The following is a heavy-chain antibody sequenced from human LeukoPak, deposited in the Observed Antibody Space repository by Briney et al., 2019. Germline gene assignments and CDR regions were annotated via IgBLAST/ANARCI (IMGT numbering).Heavy chain of an antibody. CDR1: GGSISSGGYY. J-gene: IGHJ3*02. CDR3: ARAMRDIVVVPAAIPQAFDI. Sequence: PSETLSLTCTVSGGSISSGGYYWSWIRQPPGKGLEWIGYIYYSGSTNYNPSLKSRVTISVDTSKNQFSLKLSSVTAADTAVYYCARAMRDIVVVPAAIPQAFDIWGQGTMVTVSS. D-gene: IGHD2-2*02. V-gene: IGHV4-61*08. CDR2: IYYSGST.